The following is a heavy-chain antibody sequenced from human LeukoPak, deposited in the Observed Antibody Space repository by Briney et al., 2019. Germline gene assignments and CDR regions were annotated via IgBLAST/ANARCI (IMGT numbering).Heavy chain of an antibody. J-gene: IGHJ4*02. Sequence: GALRLSCAASGFTFSSYGMHWVRQAPGKGLEWVAVISYDGSNKYYADSVKGRFTISRDNSKNTLYLQMNSLRAEDTAVYYCAGRAGAYSHPYDYWGQGTLVTVSS. V-gene: IGHV3-30*03. CDR3: AGRAGAYSHPYDY. CDR2: ISYDGSNK. CDR1: GFTFSSYG. D-gene: IGHD4/OR15-4a*01.